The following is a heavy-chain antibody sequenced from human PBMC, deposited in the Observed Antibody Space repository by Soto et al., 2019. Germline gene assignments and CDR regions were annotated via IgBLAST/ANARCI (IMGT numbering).Heavy chain of an antibody. V-gene: IGHV3-9*01. CDR3: AKSPSPITGTTLFDY. D-gene: IGHD1-20*01. Sequence: PGGSLRLSCAASGFTFDDYAMHWVRQAPGKGLEWVSGISWNSGSIGYADSVKGRFTISRDNAKNSLYLQMNSLRAEDTALYYCAKSPSPITGTTLFDYWGQGTLVTVSS. CDR2: ISWNSGSI. CDR1: GFTFDDYA. J-gene: IGHJ4*02.